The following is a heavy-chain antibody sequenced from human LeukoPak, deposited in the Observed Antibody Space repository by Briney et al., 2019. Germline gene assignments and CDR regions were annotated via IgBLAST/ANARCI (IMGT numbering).Heavy chain of an antibody. CDR2: ISYDGSNK. CDR1: GFTFSSYA. J-gene: IGHJ4*02. D-gene: IGHD3-3*01. V-gene: IGHV3-30*04. Sequence: GGSPRLSCAASGFTFSSYAMHWVRQAPGKGLEWVAVISYDGSNKYYADSVKGRFTISRDNSKNTLYLQMNSLRAEDTAVYYCARDDFWSGYGYWGQGALVTVSS. CDR3: ARDDFWSGYGY.